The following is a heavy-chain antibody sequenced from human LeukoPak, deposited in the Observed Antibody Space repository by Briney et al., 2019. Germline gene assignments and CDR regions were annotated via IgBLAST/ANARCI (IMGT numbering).Heavy chain of an antibody. Sequence: ASVKVSCKASGYTFTGYYMHWVRQAPGQGLEWMGWINPNSGGTNYAQKFQGWVTMTRDMSISTAYMELSRLRSDDTAVYYCARDNCSSTSCYGFFGWFDPWGQGTLVTVSS. CDR2: INPNSGGT. J-gene: IGHJ5*02. D-gene: IGHD2-2*01. V-gene: IGHV1-2*04. CDR1: GYTFTGYY. CDR3: ARDNCSSTSCYGFFGWFDP.